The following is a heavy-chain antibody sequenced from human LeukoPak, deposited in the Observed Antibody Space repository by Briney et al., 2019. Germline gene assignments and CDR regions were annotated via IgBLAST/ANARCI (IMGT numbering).Heavy chain of an antibody. Sequence: GGSLRLSCAASGFTFSRYSMNWIRHAPGKGLEWGSRISDTGTYIYDAQSVKDRFTISIDTAKKALYLEIGSVRDEETAVYYCARGGDPPALDVLPTSLYHFDLWGQGTLVTVSS. CDR2: ISDTGTYI. V-gene: IGHV3-21*03. D-gene: IGHD3-10*01. J-gene: IGHJ4*02. CDR3: ARGGDPPALDVLPTSLYHFDL. CDR1: GFTFSRYS.